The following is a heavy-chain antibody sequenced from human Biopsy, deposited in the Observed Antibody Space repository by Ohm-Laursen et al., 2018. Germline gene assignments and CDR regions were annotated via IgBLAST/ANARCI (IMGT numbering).Heavy chain of an antibody. Sequence: GTLSLTCSVSVASISSSSYFWGWIRQPPGKGLEWIGTFYYTGSTHYNPSLKSRVTIFADTSKNQFSLNLTSVTVADSAVYYCVSGPPSLFWGQGILVTVSS. CDR2: FYYTGST. D-gene: IGHD3/OR15-3a*01. CDR3: VSGPPSLF. J-gene: IGHJ4*02. CDR1: VASISSSSYF. V-gene: IGHV4-39*01.